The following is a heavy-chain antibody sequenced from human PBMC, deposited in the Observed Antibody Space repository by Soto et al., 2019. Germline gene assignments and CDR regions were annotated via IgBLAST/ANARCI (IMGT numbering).Heavy chain of an antibody. J-gene: IGHJ4*02. CDR2: IYYSGST. V-gene: IGHV4-31*03. Sequence: PSETLSLTCTVSGGSISSGGYYWSWIRQHPGKGLEWIGYIYYSGSTYYNPSLKSRVTISVDTSKNQFSLKLSSVTAADTAVYYCARVRSSRVGYFDYWGQGTLVTVSS. CDR3: ARVRSSRVGYFDY. D-gene: IGHD6-13*01. CDR1: GGSISSGGYY.